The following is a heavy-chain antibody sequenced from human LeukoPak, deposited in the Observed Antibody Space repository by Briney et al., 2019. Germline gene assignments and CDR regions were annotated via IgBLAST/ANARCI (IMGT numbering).Heavy chain of an antibody. Sequence: GGSLRLSCAASGFTFSSHGMHWVRQAPGKGLEWVAVIWYDGSNKYYADSVKGRFTISRDNSKNTLYLQMNSLRSEDTAVYYCARVLCSGGSCYYYYYMDVWGKGTTVTVSS. J-gene: IGHJ6*03. CDR3: ARVLCSGGSCYYYYYMDV. CDR1: GFTFSSHG. CDR2: IWYDGSNK. V-gene: IGHV3-33*01. D-gene: IGHD2-15*01.